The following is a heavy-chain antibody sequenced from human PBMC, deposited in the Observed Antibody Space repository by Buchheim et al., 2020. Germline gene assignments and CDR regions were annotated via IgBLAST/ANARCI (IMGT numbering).Heavy chain of an antibody. CDR1: GFSFSTNA. D-gene: IGHD3-3*02. V-gene: IGHV3-23*01. J-gene: IGHJ4*02. CDR2: IGGDGRS. Sequence: DVQLLQSGGGLVQPGGSLRLSCAASGFSFSTNAMSWVRQAPGRGLEWVSGIGGDGRSHYADSVQGRFTISSDSSKDTLYLHMNGLRVEDTATYYCAKDLHFWSGMDYWGQGAL. CDR3: AKDLHFWSGMDY.